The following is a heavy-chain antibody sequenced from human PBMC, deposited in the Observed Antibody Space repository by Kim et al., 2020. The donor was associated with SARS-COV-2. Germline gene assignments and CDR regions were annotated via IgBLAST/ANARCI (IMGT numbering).Heavy chain of an antibody. J-gene: IGHJ4*02. Sequence: GGSLRLSCLTSGFTFGDYAMSWVRQAPGKGLEWIGFARGQGYGGTTEYAPSLKARFSISRDDSKGIAYLQINSLKTEDTAVYFCTRDRRDFDSLLSPFDSWGQGTLVTVSS. CDR2: ARGQGYGGTT. CDR1: GFTFGDYA. CDR3: TRDRRDFDSLLSPFDS. D-gene: IGHD3-9*01. V-gene: IGHV3-49*04.